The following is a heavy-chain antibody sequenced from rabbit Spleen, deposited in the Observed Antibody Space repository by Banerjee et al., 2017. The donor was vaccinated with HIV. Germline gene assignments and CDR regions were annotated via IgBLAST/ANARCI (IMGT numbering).Heavy chain of an antibody. D-gene: IGHD1-1*01. CDR1: GFSFSAGYY. CDR3: ARDTSSSFSSYGMDL. J-gene: IGHJ6*01. V-gene: IGHV1S40*01. CDR2: IHGGSRNNI. Sequence: QSLEESGGDLVKPGASLTLTCTASGFSFSAGYYMCWVRQAPGKGLEWIACIHGGSRNNIYYASWAKGRLTISKTSSTTVTLQMTSLTAADTATYFCARDTSSSFSSYGMDLWGPGTLVTVS.